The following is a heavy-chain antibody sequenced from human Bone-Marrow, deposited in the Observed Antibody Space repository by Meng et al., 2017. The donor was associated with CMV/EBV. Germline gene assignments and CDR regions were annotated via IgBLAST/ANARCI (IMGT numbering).Heavy chain of an antibody. CDR3: ARDLPPGSGPPLGY. J-gene: IGHJ4*02. CDR1: GFTFSNYS. D-gene: IGHD3-10*01. V-gene: IGHV3-21*01. Sequence: GGSLRLSCAASGFTFSNYSMNWVRHVPGQGLEWVSSITTDTAYVYYADSVKGRFTISRDNARNSLYLQINSLRAEDTAVYYCARDLPPGSGPPLGYWGQGTLVTVSS. CDR2: ITTDTAYV.